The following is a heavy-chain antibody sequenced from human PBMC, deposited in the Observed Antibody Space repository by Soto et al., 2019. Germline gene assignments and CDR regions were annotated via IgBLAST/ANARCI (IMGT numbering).Heavy chain of an antibody. Sequence: GGTLSLTRTGSGFTFSGYAMGWVLQAPGQWLEWVGSIRGRTYGRTTEYAASVSSSLTISRDDSNNNANLQMNSLRTEATAVFYCARYRVAGDMSDFDYWGQGTQVTVSS. V-gene: IGHV3-49*04. D-gene: IGHD6-13*01. CDR1: GFTFSGYA. CDR3: ARYRVAGDMSDFDY. J-gene: IGHJ4*02. CDR2: IRGRTYGRTT.